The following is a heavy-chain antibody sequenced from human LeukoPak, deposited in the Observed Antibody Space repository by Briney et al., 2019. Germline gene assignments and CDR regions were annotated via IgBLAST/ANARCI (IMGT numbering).Heavy chain of an antibody. Sequence: GGSLRLSCAASGFTFSSYAMSWVRQAPGKGLEWVSVIYSGGSTYYADSVKGRFTISRDNSKNTLYLQMNSLRAEDTAVYYCARDTYYYDSSGLDAFDIWGQGTMVTVSS. CDR2: IYSGGST. V-gene: IGHV3-53*01. CDR3: ARDTYYYDSSGLDAFDI. CDR1: GFTFSSYA. D-gene: IGHD3-22*01. J-gene: IGHJ3*02.